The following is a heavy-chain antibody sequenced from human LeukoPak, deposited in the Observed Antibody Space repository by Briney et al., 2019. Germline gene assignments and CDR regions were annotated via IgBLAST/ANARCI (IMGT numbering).Heavy chain of an antibody. Sequence: PGRSLRLSCAASGFTFDDYAMHWVRQAPGKGLEWVSGISWSSGSTAYADSVKGRFTISRDNANNSLSLLMNSLRAEDTAVYYCARGRVGQWLVDAFDIWGQGTMVTVSS. CDR1: GFTFDDYA. D-gene: IGHD6-19*01. CDR2: ISWSSGST. CDR3: ARGRVGQWLVDAFDI. J-gene: IGHJ3*02. V-gene: IGHV3-9*01.